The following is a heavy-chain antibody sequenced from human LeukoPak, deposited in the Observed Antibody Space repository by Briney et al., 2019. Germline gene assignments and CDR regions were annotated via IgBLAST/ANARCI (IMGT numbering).Heavy chain of an antibody. CDR3: ASFGVGATIFDY. J-gene: IGHJ4*02. CDR2: IYTSGST. D-gene: IGHD1-26*01. Sequence: SETLSLTCTVSGGSISSSSYYWSWIRQPAGKGLEWIGRIYTSGSTNYNPSLKSRVTISVDTSKNQFSLKLSSVTAADTAVYYCASFGVGATIFDYWGQGTLVTVSS. V-gene: IGHV4-61*02. CDR1: GGSISSSSYY.